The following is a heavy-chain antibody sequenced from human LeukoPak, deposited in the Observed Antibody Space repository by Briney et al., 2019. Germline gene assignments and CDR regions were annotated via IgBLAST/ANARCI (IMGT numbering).Heavy chain of an antibody. CDR1: GFTFSSYS. D-gene: IGHD3-22*01. V-gene: IGHV3-21*06. Sequence: GGSLRLSCAASGFTFSSYSMNWVRQAPGKGLEWVSSISSGSSYIYYADSLKGRFTISRDNAKNSLYLQMNSLRAEDTAVYYCARKTDSGGQGDYWGPGTLVTVSS. J-gene: IGHJ4*02. CDR2: ISSGSSYI. CDR3: ARKTDSGGQGDY.